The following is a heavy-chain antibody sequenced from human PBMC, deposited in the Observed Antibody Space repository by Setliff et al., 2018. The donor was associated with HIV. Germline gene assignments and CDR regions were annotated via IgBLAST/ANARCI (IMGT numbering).Heavy chain of an antibody. Sequence: SETLSLTCTVSGGPLSSYYWNWIRQPPGKGLEWIGDIDYRGSTNYNPSLQSRVIISADTSKNQFSLKLSSVTAADTAVYYCASHGGRYFNSWGQGSLVTVSS. CDR2: IDYRGST. CDR3: ASHGGRYFNS. D-gene: IGHD2-15*01. J-gene: IGHJ4*02. CDR1: GGPLSSYY. V-gene: IGHV4-59*01.